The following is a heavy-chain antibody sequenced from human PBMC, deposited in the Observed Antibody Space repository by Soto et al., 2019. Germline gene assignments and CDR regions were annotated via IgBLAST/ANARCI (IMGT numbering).Heavy chain of an antibody. J-gene: IGHJ4*02. CDR1: GGSFSGYY. CDR3: ARYFDWGSDY. V-gene: IGHV4-34*01. CDR2: INHSGST. D-gene: IGHD3-9*01. Sequence: SETLSLTCAVYGGSFSGYYWSWIRQPPGKGLEWIGEINHSGSTNYNPSLKSRVTISVDTSKNQFSLKLSSVTAADTAVYYCARYFDWGSDYWGQGTLVTVSS.